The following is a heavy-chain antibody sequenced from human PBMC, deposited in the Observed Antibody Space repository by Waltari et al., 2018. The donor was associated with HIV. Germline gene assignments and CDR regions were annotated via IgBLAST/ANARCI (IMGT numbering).Heavy chain of an antibody. D-gene: IGHD1-7*01. Sequence: EVQLVESGGGLVQPGGSLRLSCAASGFTVSSNYTSWVRQAPGKGLEWVSVIYSGGSTYYADSVKGRFTISRDNSKNTLYLQMNSLRAEDTAVYYCARERVRKTGTLYYYGMDVWGQGTTVTVSS. V-gene: IGHV3-66*02. CDR2: IYSGGST. J-gene: IGHJ6*02. CDR1: GFTVSSNY. CDR3: ARERVRKTGTLYYYGMDV.